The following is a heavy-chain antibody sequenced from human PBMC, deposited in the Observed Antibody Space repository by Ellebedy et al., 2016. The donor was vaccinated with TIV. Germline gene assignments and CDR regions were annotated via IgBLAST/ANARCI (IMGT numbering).Heavy chain of an antibody. Sequence: GESLKISCAASGFTISNNYMSWVRQAPGKGLEWVAILHSGGTTFYADSVKGRFTISRDSSKNTLYLQMNGLRVEDTAVYYCARAPTVTSVFDCWGQGTLVTVSS. V-gene: IGHV3-53*01. D-gene: IGHD4-17*01. CDR3: ARAPTVTSVFDC. CDR2: LHSGGTT. J-gene: IGHJ4*02. CDR1: GFTISNNY.